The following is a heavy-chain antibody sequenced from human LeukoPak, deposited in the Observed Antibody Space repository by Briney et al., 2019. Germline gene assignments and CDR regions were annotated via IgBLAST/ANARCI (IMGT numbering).Heavy chain of an antibody. CDR2: INHSGST. CDR1: GGSFSGYY. D-gene: IGHD4-23*01. CDR3: ASTYGGNSVFDY. Sequence: SETLSLTCAVYGGSFSGYYWSWIRHPPGNGLEWIGEINHSGSTNYNPSPKSRVTISVDTSKNQFSLKLSSVTAADTAVYYCASTYGGNSVFDYWGQGTLVTVSS. J-gene: IGHJ4*02. V-gene: IGHV4-34*01.